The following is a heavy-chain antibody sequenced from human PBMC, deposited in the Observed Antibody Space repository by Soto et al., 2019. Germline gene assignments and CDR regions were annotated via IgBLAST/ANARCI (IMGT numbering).Heavy chain of an antibody. V-gene: IGHV3-9*01. J-gene: IGHJ3*02. CDR1: GFTFDEYS. CDR3: ANDLKVSTSGVFDI. CDR2: ISWNRGSI. D-gene: IGHD3-10*01. Sequence: EMQLVESGGGLVQPGRSLRLSCAASGFTFDEYSMHWVRQVPGKGLEWVSGISWNRGSIGYLNSVKVRFTISRDNDNNSLYLQMNILRIEDTALYHCANDLKVSTSGVFDIWGQGTMVTVSS.